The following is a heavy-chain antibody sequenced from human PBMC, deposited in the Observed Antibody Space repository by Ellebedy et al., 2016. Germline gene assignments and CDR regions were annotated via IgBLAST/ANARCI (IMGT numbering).Heavy chain of an antibody. V-gene: IGHV1-2*02. J-gene: IGHJ4*02. CDR1: GYTFTGYY. Sequence: ASVKVSXXASGYTFTGYYMHWVRQAPGQGLEWMGWINPNSGGTNYAQTFQGRVTMTRDTSISTAYMELSRLRSDDTAVYYCARAGRDGYNYDFDYWGQGTLVTVSS. CDR3: ARAGRDGYNYDFDY. CDR2: INPNSGGT. D-gene: IGHD5-24*01.